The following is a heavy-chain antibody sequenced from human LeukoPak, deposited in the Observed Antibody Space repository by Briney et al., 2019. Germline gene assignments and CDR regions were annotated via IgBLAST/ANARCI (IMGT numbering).Heavy chain of an antibody. J-gene: IGHJ6*03. V-gene: IGHV4-4*02. CDR2: VYHSGNT. CDR1: GDSISRSNW. D-gene: IGHD3-10*01. CDR3: ARRLKRMLRGVIRGSSDYYSHYYMDV. Sequence: ASETLSLTCAVSGDSISRSNWWSWVRRSPGKGLEWIGEVYHSGNTKVNPSLKSRVTMSVDRSKSQFSLNLNSVTAADTAVYYCARRLKRMLRGVIRGSSDYYSHYYMDVWGKGTTVTISS.